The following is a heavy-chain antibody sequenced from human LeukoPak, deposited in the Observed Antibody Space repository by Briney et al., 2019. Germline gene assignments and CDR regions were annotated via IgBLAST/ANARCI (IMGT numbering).Heavy chain of an antibody. Sequence: TPSETLSLTCTVSGGSINNYWWSWIRQPPGKGLEWIGYIYYTGSTNYNPSLKSRVTISVDTSKNQFSLKLSSVTAADTAVYYCARHLYYDFWSGYYTGLKWFDPWGQGTLVTVSS. CDR1: GGSINNYW. CDR2: IYYTGST. CDR3: ARHLYYDFWSGYYTGLKWFDP. J-gene: IGHJ5*02. D-gene: IGHD3-3*01. V-gene: IGHV4-59*08.